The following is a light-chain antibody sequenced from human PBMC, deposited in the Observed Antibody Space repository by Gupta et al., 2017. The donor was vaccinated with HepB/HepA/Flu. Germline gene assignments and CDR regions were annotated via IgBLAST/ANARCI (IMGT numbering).Light chain of an antibody. CDR3: SSFTYTTTLVV. Sequence: HSALTHPPSVSGSPAQSITISCTGTSSEFGDFNYVSWYQQHPGKAPKLLISEVTNRPPGVSYRFSGSKSGNTASLTISGLQPEDEADYYCSSFTYTTTLVVFGGGTKLTVL. CDR2: EVT. V-gene: IGLV2-14*01. J-gene: IGLJ2*01. CDR1: SSEFGDFNY.